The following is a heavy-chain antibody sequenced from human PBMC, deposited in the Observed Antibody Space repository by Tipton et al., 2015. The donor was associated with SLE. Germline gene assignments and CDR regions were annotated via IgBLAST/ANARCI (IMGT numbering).Heavy chain of an antibody. CDR3: ARDVGGYNTGWFPYYFDY. V-gene: IGHV4-39*07. D-gene: IGHD2-8*02. CDR2: IYYSGST. Sequence: TLSLTCSVSGASISGTTYHWGWIRQPPGKGLEWIGSIYYSGSTNYNSSLKSRLTISVDTSKNQFSLKLSSVTAADTAVYYCARDVGGYNTGWFPYYFDYWGQGTLVTVSS. J-gene: IGHJ4*02. CDR1: GASISGTTYH.